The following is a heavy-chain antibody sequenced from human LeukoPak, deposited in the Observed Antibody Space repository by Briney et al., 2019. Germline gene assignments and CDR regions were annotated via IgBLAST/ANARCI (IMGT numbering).Heavy chain of an antibody. V-gene: IGHV4-39*01. J-gene: IGHJ4*02. Sequence: PSETLSLTCTVSGGSISSSSYYWGWIRQPPGKGLEWIGSIYYSGSTYYNPSLKSRVTISVDTSKNQFSLKLSSVTAADTAVYYCARRTHPYIGFLFDYWGQGTLVTVSS. CDR3: ARRTHPYIGFLFDY. D-gene: IGHD3-3*01. CDR1: GGSISSSSYY. CDR2: IYYSGST.